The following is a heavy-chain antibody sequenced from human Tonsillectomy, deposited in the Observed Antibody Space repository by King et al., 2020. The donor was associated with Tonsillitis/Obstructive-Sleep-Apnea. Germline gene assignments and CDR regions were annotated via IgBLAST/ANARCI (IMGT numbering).Heavy chain of an antibody. J-gene: IGHJ3*02. CDR2: INPNSGGP. CDR3: ARSERFRERVDPFDI. CDR1: GYTFTEYY. Sequence: VQLVQSGAEVKKPGASVKVSCKAFGYTFTEYYVHWVRQAPGQGLEWVGRINPNSGGPSFLQKFQGRVSMTRDTSINTVYMELSSLRSDDTAVYYCARSERFRERVDPFDIWGQGTMVTVSS. V-gene: IGHV1-2*06. D-gene: IGHD3-10*01.